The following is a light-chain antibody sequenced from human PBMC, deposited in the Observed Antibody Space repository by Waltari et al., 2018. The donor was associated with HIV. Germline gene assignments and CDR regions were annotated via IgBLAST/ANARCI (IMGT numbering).Light chain of an antibody. CDR3: QSYDTSLSSWV. Sequence: QSVLTQPPSVSGAPGQRVTISCSGSSPNIGAGYDVHWYQQYPGTAPKVLIYGNTNRPSGVPDRFSGSKSGTSASLAITGLQAEDEADYYCQSYDTSLSSWVFGGGTKVTVL. CDR2: GNT. V-gene: IGLV1-40*01. CDR1: SPNIGAGYD. J-gene: IGLJ3*02.